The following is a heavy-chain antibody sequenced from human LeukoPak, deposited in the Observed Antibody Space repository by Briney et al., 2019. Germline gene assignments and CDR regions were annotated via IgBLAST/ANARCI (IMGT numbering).Heavy chain of an antibody. Sequence: ASVKVSCKASGYTFMSHGISWVRQAPGQGLEWMGWISVYNGNTNYAQKFQGRVTMTTDTSTSTAYMELRSLRSDDTAVYYCARDKGYCSGGSCYYWFDPWGQGTLVTVSS. CDR2: ISVYNGNT. D-gene: IGHD2-15*01. CDR3: ARDKGYCSGGSCYYWFDP. J-gene: IGHJ5*02. V-gene: IGHV1-18*04. CDR1: GYTFMSHG.